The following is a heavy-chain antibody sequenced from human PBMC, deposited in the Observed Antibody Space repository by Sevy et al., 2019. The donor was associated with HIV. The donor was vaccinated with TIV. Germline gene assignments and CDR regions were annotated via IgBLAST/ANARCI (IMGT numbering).Heavy chain of an antibody. CDR1: GGTFSSYA. CDR3: GGGGTVAGPFDY. J-gene: IGHJ4*02. Sequence: ASVKVSCKASGGTFSSYAISWVRQAPGQGLEWMGGIIPIFGTANYAQKFQGRVTITADESTSTAYMVLSCRGSEDTAVYYCGGGGTVAGPFDYWGQGTLVTVSS. D-gene: IGHD6-19*01. V-gene: IGHV1-69*13. CDR2: IIPIFGTA.